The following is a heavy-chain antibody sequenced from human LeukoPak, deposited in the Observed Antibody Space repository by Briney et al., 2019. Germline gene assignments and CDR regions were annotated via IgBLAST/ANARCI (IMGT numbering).Heavy chain of an antibody. Sequence: SETLSLTCTVSVGSISSSSYYWGWIRQPPGKGLEWIGSIYYSGSTYYNPSLKSRVTISVDTSKNQFSLKLSSVTAADTAVYYCARDLVDIVVVVAADKDAFDIWGQGTMVTVSS. CDR1: VGSISSSSYY. CDR3: ARDLVDIVVVVAADKDAFDI. CDR2: IYYSGST. D-gene: IGHD2-15*01. V-gene: IGHV4-39*07. J-gene: IGHJ3*02.